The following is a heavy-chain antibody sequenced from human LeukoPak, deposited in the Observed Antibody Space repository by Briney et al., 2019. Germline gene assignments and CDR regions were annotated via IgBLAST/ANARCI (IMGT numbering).Heavy chain of an antibody. V-gene: IGHV3-74*01. Sequence: GESLRLSCAASGSAFSRSWIHWVRQAPGKGLVWVSHINNDATRTTYADSVRGRFTISRDNAKNTVSLQMNSLRAEDTAVYYCASDGAYAMAVWGQGTTVTVSS. CDR1: GSAFSRSW. J-gene: IGHJ6*02. CDR2: INNDATRT. CDR3: ASDGAYAMAV. D-gene: IGHD1-26*01.